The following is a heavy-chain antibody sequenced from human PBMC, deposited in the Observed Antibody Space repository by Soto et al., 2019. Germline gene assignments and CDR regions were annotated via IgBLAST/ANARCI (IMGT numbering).Heavy chain of an antibody. CDR1: RFTFSDCS. CDR3: ARESPSSQWLPTRYFGY. Sequence: PGGSLRLSCAASRFTFSDCSMNWVRQAPGKGLEWVSYISGGGETIYYADSVRGRFTISRDNAKNSLFLQMNSLRDEDTAVYYCARESPSSQWLPTRYFGYWGQGTQVTDSS. D-gene: IGHD6-19*01. CDR2: ISGGGETI. J-gene: IGHJ4*02. V-gene: IGHV3-48*02.